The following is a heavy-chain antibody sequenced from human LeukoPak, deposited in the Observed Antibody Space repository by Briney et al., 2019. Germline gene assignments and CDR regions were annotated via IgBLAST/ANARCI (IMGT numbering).Heavy chain of an antibody. J-gene: IGHJ4*02. D-gene: IGHD6-19*01. V-gene: IGHV1-18*04. CDR3: ARDIGVAGTVSYFDY. CDR1: GYTFTNYG. Sequence: ASVMVSCKASGYTFTNYGISWVRQAPGQGLEWMAWISANNGETRYAQNFQGRVTMTTDTSTSTAYMELRSLRSDDTAVYYCARDIGVAGTVSYFDYWGQGTLVTVSS. CDR2: ISANNGET.